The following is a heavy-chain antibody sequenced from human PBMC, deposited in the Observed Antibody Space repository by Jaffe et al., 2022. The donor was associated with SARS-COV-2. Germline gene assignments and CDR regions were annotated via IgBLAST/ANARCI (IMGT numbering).Heavy chain of an antibody. J-gene: IGHJ4*02. CDR2: IYYRGTT. V-gene: IGHV4-39*01. Sequence: QLRLQESGPGLVKPSETLSLTCTVSGSSISTTNYQWGCIRQPPGKGLEWIGSIYYRGTTYYNPSLKSRVTISVDTSKNQFSLNLNSVTAADTAVYYCARQADHGGWGGYFDSWGQGTLVTVSS. CDR3: ARQADHGGWGGYFDS. D-gene: IGHD1-26*01. CDR1: GSSISTTNYQ.